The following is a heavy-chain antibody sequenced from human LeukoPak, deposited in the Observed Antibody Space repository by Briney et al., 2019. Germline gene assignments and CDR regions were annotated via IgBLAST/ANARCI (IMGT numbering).Heavy chain of an antibody. J-gene: IGHJ4*02. D-gene: IGHD1-7*01. CDR3: AREYWNYRGGFDY. CDR2: INHSGST. CDR1: GASISGSGYY. Sequence: SETLSLTCAVSGASISGSGYYLGWIRQPPGKGLEGIGEINHSGSTNYNPSLKSRVTISVDTSKNQFSLKLSSVTAADTAVYYCAREYWNYRGGFDYWGQGTLVTVSS. V-gene: IGHV4-39*07.